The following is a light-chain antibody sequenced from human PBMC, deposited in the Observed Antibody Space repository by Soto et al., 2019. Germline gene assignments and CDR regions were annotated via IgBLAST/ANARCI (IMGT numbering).Light chain of an antibody. CDR3: QQYNSYSPWRT. CDR2: KAS. Sequence: DIQMTQSPSTLSAFVGDRVTITCRASQSISSWLAWYQQKPGKAPKLLIYKASSLQSGVPSRFSGSGSGTEFTLTISSLQPDDFATYYCQQYNSYSPWRTFGQGTKVEIK. V-gene: IGKV1-5*03. CDR1: QSISSW. J-gene: IGKJ1*01.